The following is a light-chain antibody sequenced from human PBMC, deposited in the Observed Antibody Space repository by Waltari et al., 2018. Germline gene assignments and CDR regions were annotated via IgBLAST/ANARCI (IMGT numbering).Light chain of an antibody. CDR2: EGS. Sequence: QSALTQPASVSGSPGQSITLSCTGTSSAVGRYHLVSWHQKHPGKAPKPMIYEGSKRPSGVSNRFSGSKSGNTASLTISGLQAEDEADYYCCSYAGSSTSHVVFGGGTKLTAL. V-gene: IGLV2-23*01. J-gene: IGLJ2*01. CDR1: SSAVGRYHL. CDR3: CSYAGSSTSHVV.